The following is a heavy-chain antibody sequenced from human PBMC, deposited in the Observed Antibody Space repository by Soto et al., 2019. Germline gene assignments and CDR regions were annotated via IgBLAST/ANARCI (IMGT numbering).Heavy chain of an antibody. CDR2: INHSGST. V-gene: IGHV4-34*01. J-gene: IGHJ1*01. Sequence: QVQLQQWGAGLLKPSETLSLTCAVYGGSFSGYYWSWIRQPPGKGLEWIGEINHSGSTNYNPSLKSRLPISGDTSKNQFSLKLSSVAAAATAVYYCARLEREWGQGTLVTVSS. CDR3: ARLERE. CDR1: GGSFSGYY. D-gene: IGHD1-26*01.